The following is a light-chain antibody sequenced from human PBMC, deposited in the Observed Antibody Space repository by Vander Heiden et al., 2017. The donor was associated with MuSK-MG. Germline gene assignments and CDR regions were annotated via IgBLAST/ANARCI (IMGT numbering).Light chain of an antibody. Sequence: EIVLTQSPATLSLSPGERASLSCRASQSVDTYLAWYQQKPGQAPRLLIYDASDRATGIPARFSGSGSGTDFTLTINSLEPEDFAVYYCQQRGNWPLTFGGGTKVEIK. CDR3: QQRGNWPLT. CDR1: QSVDTY. CDR2: DAS. V-gene: IGKV3-11*01. J-gene: IGKJ4*01.